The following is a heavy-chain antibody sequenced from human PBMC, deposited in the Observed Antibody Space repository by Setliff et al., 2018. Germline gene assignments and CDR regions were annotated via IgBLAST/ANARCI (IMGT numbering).Heavy chain of an antibody. D-gene: IGHD2-21*02. CDR1: GYSFTTNW. CDR2: IYPGDSDT. CDR3: VRPQVVTAHYWYFDL. J-gene: IGHJ2*01. Sequence: GESLKISCKASGYSFTTNWIGWVRQMPGKGLEWMGIIYPGDSDTIYSPSFQGQVTISADKTLSTAYLQWSSLKASDTAMYYCVRPQVVTAHYWYFDLWGRGTLVTVSS. V-gene: IGHV5-51*01.